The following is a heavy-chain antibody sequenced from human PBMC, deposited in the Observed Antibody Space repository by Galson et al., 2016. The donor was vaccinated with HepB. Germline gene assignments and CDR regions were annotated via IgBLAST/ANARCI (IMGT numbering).Heavy chain of an antibody. CDR2: IYPGHSDT. V-gene: IGHV5-51*01. D-gene: IGHD4-17*01. CDR1: GYSFTNYW. Sequence: QSGAEVKKPGESLKISCEGSGYSFTNYWIGWVRQMPGEGLEWMGFIYPGHSDTGYRPSFQGQVTILADTSISTAFLQWSSLKASDTAMYYCARARNGDSFWDYWSQGTLVTVSS. J-gene: IGHJ4*02. CDR3: ARARNGDSFWDY.